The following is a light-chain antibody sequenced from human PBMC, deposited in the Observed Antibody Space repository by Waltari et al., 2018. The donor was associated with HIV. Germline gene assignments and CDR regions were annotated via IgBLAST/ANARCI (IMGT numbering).Light chain of an antibody. J-gene: IGLJ1*01. V-gene: IGLV2-23*02. Sequence: QSALAQPASVSASPGQSITLFCTGTNDDIGSHDFVSCYQVSPNRGPKLIIFDVNRRPSGISHRVAGSKSGYTASRMIFGLQPEDDADYFCSSYVKGGSYVFGSGTKV. CDR3: SSYVKGGSYV. CDR2: DVN. CDR1: NDDIGSHDF.